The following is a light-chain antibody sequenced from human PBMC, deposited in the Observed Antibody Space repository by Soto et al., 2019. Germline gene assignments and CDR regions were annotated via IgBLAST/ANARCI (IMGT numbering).Light chain of an antibody. CDR3: SSYTTSYTQV. Sequence: QSVLTQPASVSGSPGQSSTISCICTSSDVAYFNYVSWYQHHPGKAPKLIIYEVTNRPSGVSNRFSGSKSGNTASLTISGLQAEDEADYYCSSYTTSYTQVFGGGTKLTVL. CDR1: SSDVAYFNY. J-gene: IGLJ3*02. V-gene: IGLV2-14*01. CDR2: EVT.